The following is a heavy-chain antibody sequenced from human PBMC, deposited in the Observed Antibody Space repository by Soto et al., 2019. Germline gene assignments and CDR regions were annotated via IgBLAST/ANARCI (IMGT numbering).Heavy chain of an antibody. CDR3: AIEGVGFGY. CDR2: IRSKANNYAT. Sequence: EVQLVESGGGLLQPGGSVRLSCAASGFTFSVSSMHWVRQASGKGLEWLGRIRSKANNYATSYSESVKGRFNISRDDSQDTMFLQMISLRTEDTAMYYCAIEGVGFGYWGQGTLVTVSS. V-gene: IGHV3-73*01. CDR1: GFTFSVSS. J-gene: IGHJ4*02. D-gene: IGHD3-10*01.